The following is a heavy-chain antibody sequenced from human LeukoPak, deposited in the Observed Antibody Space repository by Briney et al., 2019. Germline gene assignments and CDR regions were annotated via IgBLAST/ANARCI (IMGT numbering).Heavy chain of an antibody. CDR3: ASPMRSGYLSYFDY. CDR1: GFTFSSYA. J-gene: IGHJ4*02. Sequence: GGSLRLSCAASGFTFSSYAMHWVRQAPGKGLEWVAVISYDGSNKYYADSVKGRFTISRDNSKNTLYLQMNSLRAEDTAVYYCASPMRSGYLSYFDYWGQGTLVTVSS. CDR2: ISYDGSNK. V-gene: IGHV3-30-3*01. D-gene: IGHD3-3*01.